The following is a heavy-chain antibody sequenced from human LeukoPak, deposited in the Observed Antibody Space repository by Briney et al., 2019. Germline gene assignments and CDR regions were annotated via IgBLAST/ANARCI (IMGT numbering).Heavy chain of an antibody. D-gene: IGHD6-13*01. V-gene: IGHV4-59*01. CDR2: IYYRGST. CDR1: GGSLSSYF. Sequence: PSETLSLTCTVSGGSLSSYFWSWIRQPPGKGLEWIAYIYYRGSTNYNPSLKSRVTISVDTSKNQFSLKLSSVTAADTAVYYCARQPSSWFTSFDSWGQGTLVTVSS. CDR3: ARQPSSWFTSFDS. J-gene: IGHJ4*02.